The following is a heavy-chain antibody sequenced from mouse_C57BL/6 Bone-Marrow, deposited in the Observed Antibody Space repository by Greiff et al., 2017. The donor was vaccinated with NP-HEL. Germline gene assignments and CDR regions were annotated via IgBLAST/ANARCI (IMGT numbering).Heavy chain of an antibody. CDR1: GYTFTDYE. CDR3: TRRGYGTDFAY. D-gene: IGHD2-10*02. V-gene: IGHV1-15*01. J-gene: IGHJ3*01. Sequence: SGAELVRPGASVTLSCKASGYTFTDYEMHWVKQTPVHGLEWIGAIDPETGGTAYNQKFKGKAILTADKSSSTAYMELRSLTSEDSAVYYCTRRGYGTDFAYWGQGTLVTVSA. CDR2: IDPETGGT.